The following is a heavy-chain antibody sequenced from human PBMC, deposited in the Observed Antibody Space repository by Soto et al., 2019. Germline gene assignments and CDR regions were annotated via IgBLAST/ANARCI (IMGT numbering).Heavy chain of an antibody. V-gene: IGHV1-69*02. J-gene: IGHJ3*02. Sequence: GASVKVSCKASGGTFSSYTISWVLQAPGQGLEWMGRIIPILGIANYAQKFQGRVTITADKSTSTAYMELSSLRSEDTAVYYCARWKYGDSQDADAFDIWGQGTMVTVSS. CDR1: GGTFSSYT. CDR2: IIPILGIA. D-gene: IGHD4-17*01. CDR3: ARWKYGDSQDADAFDI.